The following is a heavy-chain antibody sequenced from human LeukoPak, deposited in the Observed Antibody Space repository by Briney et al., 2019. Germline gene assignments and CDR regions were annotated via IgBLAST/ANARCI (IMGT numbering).Heavy chain of an antibody. J-gene: IGHJ4*02. V-gene: IGHV4-34*01. D-gene: IGHD6-13*01. CDR1: GGSFSGYY. Sequence: SETLSLTCAVYGGSFSGYYWSWIRQPPGKGLEWIGEINHSGSTNYNPSLKSRVTISVDTSKNQFSLKLSSVTAADTAVYYCATKGIAAAGTPRPFDYWGQGTLVTVSS. CDR3: ATKGIAAAGTPRPFDY. CDR2: INHSGST.